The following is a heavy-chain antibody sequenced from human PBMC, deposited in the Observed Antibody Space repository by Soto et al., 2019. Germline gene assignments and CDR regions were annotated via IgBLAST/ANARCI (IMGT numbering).Heavy chain of an antibody. CDR2: INAGNGNT. V-gene: IGHV1-3*01. J-gene: IGHJ4*02. CDR1: GYTFTSYA. CDR3: ARGTIFAVVITNY. Sequence: QVQLVQSGAEVKKPGASVKVSCKASGYTFTSYAMHWVRQAPGQRLEWMGWINAGNGNTKYSQKFQGRVTITRDTSASTAYMELSSLRSEDTAVYYCARGTIFAVVITNYWGQGTLVTVSS. D-gene: IGHD3-3*01.